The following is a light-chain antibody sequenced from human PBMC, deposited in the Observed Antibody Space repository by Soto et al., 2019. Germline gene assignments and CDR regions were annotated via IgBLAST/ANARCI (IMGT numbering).Light chain of an antibody. Sequence: DIQMTQSPSSLSASVGDRVTITCRASQSISNYLNWYQQKPGKAPKLLIYAAYSLQSGVPSRFSGSGSGTDFTLPISSLQPEDFATYYCQQSYITPSTFGQGTKLEIK. CDR2: AAY. J-gene: IGKJ2*01. V-gene: IGKV1-39*01. CDR3: QQSYITPST. CDR1: QSISNY.